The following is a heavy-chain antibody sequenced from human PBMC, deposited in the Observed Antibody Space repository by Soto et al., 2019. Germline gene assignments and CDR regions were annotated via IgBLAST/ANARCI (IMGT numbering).Heavy chain of an antibody. Sequence: SETLSLTCTVSGGSISTYYWSWIRQPPGKGLEWIGYIYYDGSTSYNPSLRSRVTISVDTSKNQVSLKLSSVIAADTAMYFCARSSGRGSTLGDSFDVWGQGIMVTVS. V-gene: IGHV4-59*01. CDR3: ARSSGRGSTLGDSFDV. CDR1: GGSISTYY. J-gene: IGHJ3*01. CDR2: IYYDGST. D-gene: IGHD3-16*01.